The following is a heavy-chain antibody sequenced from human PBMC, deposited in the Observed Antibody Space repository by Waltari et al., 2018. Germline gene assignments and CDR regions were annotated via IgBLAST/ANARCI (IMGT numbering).Heavy chain of an antibody. CDR1: GESFSGYY. CDR2: GNHSGST. CDR3: ARGVIRRYFGSRSPIEYHGLDV. Sequence: QVQLQQWGAGLLKPSETLSLTCAVYGESFSGYYWTWIRQPPGKGLEWIGEGNHSGSTNYNPSLKSRVTISVDPSKNQFSLMLRSVTAADTALYYCARGVIRRYFGSRSPIEYHGLDVWGQGTTVTVSS. V-gene: IGHV4-34*01. D-gene: IGHD3-10*01. J-gene: IGHJ6*02.